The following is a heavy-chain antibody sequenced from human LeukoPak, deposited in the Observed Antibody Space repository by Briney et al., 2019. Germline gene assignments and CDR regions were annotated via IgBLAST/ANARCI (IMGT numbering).Heavy chain of an antibody. J-gene: IGHJ4*02. CDR3: AKVAGVEVYCSSTSCSDY. Sequence: PGVSLRLSCAASGFTFSSYAMTWVRQAPGKGLEWVSGVSGSGGSTYYADSVKGRFTISRDNSKNTLSLQMSSLRAEDTAVYYCAKVAGVEVYCSSTSCSDYWGQGTLVTVSS. D-gene: IGHD2-2*01. CDR1: GFTFSSYA. CDR2: VSGSGGST. V-gene: IGHV3-23*01.